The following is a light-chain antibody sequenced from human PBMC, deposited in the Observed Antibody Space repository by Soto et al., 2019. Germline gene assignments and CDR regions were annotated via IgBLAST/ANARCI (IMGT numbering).Light chain of an antibody. CDR2: GNT. CDR3: QCYYNSLSGFYV. CDR1: DSNIGVCYD. V-gene: IGLV1-40*01. J-gene: IGLJ1*01. Sequence: QSVLPQTPSVSGAPGQTITISCTCTDSNIGVCYDVYWYQHLPGRAPKLLIFGNTHRPSGVPDRFSGSKSGTSASLAITGVQLEDDADYYCQCYYNSLSGFYVFGSGTKLTVL.